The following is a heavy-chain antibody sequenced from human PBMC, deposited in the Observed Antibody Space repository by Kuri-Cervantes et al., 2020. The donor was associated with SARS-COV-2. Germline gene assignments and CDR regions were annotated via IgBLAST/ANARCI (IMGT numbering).Heavy chain of an antibody. J-gene: IGHJ4*02. CDR3: AKGYCSSTSCQRPLDY. CDR2: ISYDGSNK. Sequence: GGSLRLSCVASGFFFPNFGLHWVRQAPGKGLEWVAVISYDGSNKYYADSVKGRFTISRDNSKNTLYLQMNSLRAEDTAVYYCAKGYCSSTSCQRPLDYWGQGTLVTVSS. D-gene: IGHD2-2*01. CDR1: GFFFPNFG. V-gene: IGHV3-30*18.